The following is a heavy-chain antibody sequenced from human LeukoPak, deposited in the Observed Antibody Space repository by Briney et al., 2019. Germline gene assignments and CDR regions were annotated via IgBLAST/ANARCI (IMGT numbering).Heavy chain of an antibody. J-gene: IGHJ4*02. Sequence: GESLKISCKGSGYNFANYWIGWVRQMPGKGLEWLGIIFPRDSDTRYSPSFQGQVTISADKSINTAFLQWHSLSASDSAIYYCALPQYETSLVGFDSWGQGTLVTVSS. D-gene: IGHD5-18*01. CDR1: GYNFANYW. CDR3: ALPQYETSLVGFDS. CDR2: IFPRDSDT. V-gene: IGHV5-51*01.